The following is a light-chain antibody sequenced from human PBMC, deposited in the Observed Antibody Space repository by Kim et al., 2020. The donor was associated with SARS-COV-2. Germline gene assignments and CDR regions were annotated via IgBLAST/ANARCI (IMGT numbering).Light chain of an antibody. J-gene: IGKJ1*01. Sequence: SGSVGDGVTITCRASQGINRDLAWYQQRPGKVPKLLIYGASTLQSGVPSRFSGGGSGTDFTLTISGLQPEDVATYYCQKYNSAPRTFGQGTKVEIK. CDR3: QKYNSAPRT. CDR1: QGINRD. V-gene: IGKV1-27*01. CDR2: GAS.